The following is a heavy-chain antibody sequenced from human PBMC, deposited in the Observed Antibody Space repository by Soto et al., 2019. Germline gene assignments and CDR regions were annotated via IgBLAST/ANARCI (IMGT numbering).Heavy chain of an antibody. CDR3: AKGDYYYDNSAYYG. V-gene: IGHV3-23*01. CDR1: GFTFSSFA. D-gene: IGHD3-22*01. Sequence: EVQLLESGGGLVQPGGSLRLSCAASGFTFSSFAMSWVRQAPGRGLEWVSTISGSGGSTYFADSVKGRFTISRDNSKNTLDMQMNSLRAEDTAVYYCAKGDYYYDNSAYYGWGQGTLVTVSS. CDR2: ISGSGGST. J-gene: IGHJ4*02.